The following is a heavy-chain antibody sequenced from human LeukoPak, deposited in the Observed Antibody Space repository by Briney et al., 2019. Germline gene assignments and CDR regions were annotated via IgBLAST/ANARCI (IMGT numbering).Heavy chain of an antibody. D-gene: IGHD6-13*01. CDR1: GYSFTSYW. J-gene: IGHJ5*02. CDR2: VDPNDSNT. Sequence: GESLKTSCNCSGYSFTSYWISWVRPMPGEGLELMGRVDPNDSNTNYSPSFQGHVTITADKYNSTAYLQWSSLKASDTAMYYCARLHLSSWYWFDPWGQGTLVTVSS. V-gene: IGHV5-10-1*01. CDR3: ARLHLSSWYWFDP.